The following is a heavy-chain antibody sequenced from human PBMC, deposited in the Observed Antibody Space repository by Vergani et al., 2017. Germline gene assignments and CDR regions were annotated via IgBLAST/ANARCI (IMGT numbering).Heavy chain of an antibody. V-gene: IGHV1-69*13. D-gene: IGHD3-22*01. CDR2: MIPTFDSK. CDR3: ARRASYFDSGGYADT. CDR1: GDTFSNYA. J-gene: IGHJ5*02. Sequence: QVQLLQSGAAVRKPGSSVTVSCKASGDTFSNYAITWVRQAPGQGLQWMGRMIPTFDSKNYAPRFQGRVTLTADASASTAYMELTSVTSEDTGVYFCARRASYFDSGGYADTWGQGTLVTVS.